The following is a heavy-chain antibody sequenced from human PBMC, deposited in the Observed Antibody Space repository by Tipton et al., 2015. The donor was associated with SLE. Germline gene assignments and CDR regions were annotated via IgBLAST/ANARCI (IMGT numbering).Heavy chain of an antibody. CDR1: GYSISNGFH. D-gene: IGHD3-22*01. J-gene: IGHJ3*02. CDR3: ARDAYDNSDYYVDI. CDR2: IHHSGST. V-gene: IGHV4-38-2*02. Sequence: LRLSCTVSGYSISNGFHWAWLRQPPGKGLEWIGSIHHSGSTYYNPSLKSRVTISVDTSKNQFSLKLSSVTAADTAVFFCARDAYDNSDYYVDIWGQGTVVTVSS.